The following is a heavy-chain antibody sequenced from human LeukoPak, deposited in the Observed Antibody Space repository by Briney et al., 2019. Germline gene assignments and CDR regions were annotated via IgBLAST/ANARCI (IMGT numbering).Heavy chain of an antibody. CDR1: GFTFDDYA. Sequence: GRSLRLSCAASGFTFDDYAMHWVRQAPGKGLEWVSGISWNSGSIGYADSVKGRFTISRDNAKNSLYLQMNSLRAEDTALYYCAKPSTEMATIYWGQGTLVTVSS. J-gene: IGHJ4*02. CDR3: AKPSTEMATIY. CDR2: ISWNSGSI. D-gene: IGHD5-24*01. V-gene: IGHV3-9*01.